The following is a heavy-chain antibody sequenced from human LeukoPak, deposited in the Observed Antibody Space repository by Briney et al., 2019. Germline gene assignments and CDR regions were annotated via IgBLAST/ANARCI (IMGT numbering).Heavy chain of an antibody. D-gene: IGHD6-13*01. CDR1: GFTFSSYA. V-gene: IGHV3-13*01. CDR3: ARSRRPSSSWYMNY. CDR2: IGTAGDT. Sequence: PGGSLRLSCAASGFTFSSYAMSWVRQAPGKGLEWVSAIGTAGDTYYPGSVKGRFTISRENAKNSLYLQMNSLRAGDTAVYYCARSRRPSSSWYMNYWGQGTLVTVSS. J-gene: IGHJ4*02.